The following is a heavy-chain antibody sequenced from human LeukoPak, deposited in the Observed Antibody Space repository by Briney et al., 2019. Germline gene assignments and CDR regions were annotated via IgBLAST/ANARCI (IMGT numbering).Heavy chain of an antibody. D-gene: IGHD3-10*01. J-gene: IGHJ5*02. CDR1: GGTCSSYA. CDR2: IIPIFGTA. V-gene: IGHV1-69*05. CDR3: AREGSGESGFDP. Sequence: SVKVSCKASGGTCSSYAISWVRQAPGQGLEWMGRIIPIFGTANYAQKFQGRVTITTDESTSTAYMELSSLGSEDTAVYYCAREGSGESGFDPWGQGTLVTVSS.